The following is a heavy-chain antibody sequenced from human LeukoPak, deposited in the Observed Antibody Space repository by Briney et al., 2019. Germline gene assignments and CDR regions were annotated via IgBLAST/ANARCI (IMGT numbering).Heavy chain of an antibody. CDR1: GESFSGYY. J-gene: IGHJ3*02. Sequence: SETLSLTCAVYGESFSGYYWSWIRQPPGKGLEWIGEINHSGSTNYNPSLKSRVTISVDTSKNQFSLNLTSVTAADTAVYYCVRASVESGGAFDIWGQGTMVTVSS. CDR2: INHSGST. V-gene: IGHV4-34*01. D-gene: IGHD2-15*01. CDR3: VRASVESGGAFDI.